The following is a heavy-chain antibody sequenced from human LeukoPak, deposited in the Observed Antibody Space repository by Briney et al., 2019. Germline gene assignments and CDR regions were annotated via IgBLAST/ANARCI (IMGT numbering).Heavy chain of an antibody. CDR3: ARFAVHRRLAVAGQFGLDY. J-gene: IGHJ4*02. D-gene: IGHD6-19*01. V-gene: IGHV1-46*01. CDR2: INPSGGTT. CDR1: GYIFTSYY. Sequence: ASVTVSCTASGYIFTSYYMHWVRQAPGQGLEWMGIINPSGGTTNYAQTFKDRVTITRDTSTSTVYMELSSLRSDDTAVYYCARFAVHRRLAVAGQFGLDYWGQGTLVTVSS.